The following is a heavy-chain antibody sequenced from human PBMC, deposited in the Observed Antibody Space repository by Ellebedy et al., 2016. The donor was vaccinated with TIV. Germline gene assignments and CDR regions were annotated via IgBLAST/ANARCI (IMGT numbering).Heavy chain of an antibody. J-gene: IGHJ5*02. CDR2: INHSGST. V-gene: IGHV4-34*01. Sequence: SETLSLTCAVYGGSFSDYYWSWIRQPPGKGLEWIGEINHSGSTNYNPSLKSRVTISVDTSKNQFSLNVSSVTAADTAVYYCARGRSISMIRGGWFDPWGQGTLVTVSS. CDR3: ARGRSISMIRGGWFDP. CDR1: GGSFSDYY. D-gene: IGHD3-10*01.